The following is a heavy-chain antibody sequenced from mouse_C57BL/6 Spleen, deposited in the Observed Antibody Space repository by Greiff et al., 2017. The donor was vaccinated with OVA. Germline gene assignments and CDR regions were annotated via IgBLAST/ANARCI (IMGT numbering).Heavy chain of an antibody. Sequence: EVMLVESGGDLVKPGGSLKLSCAASGFTFSSYGMSWVRQTPDKRLEWVAIISSGGSYTYYPAIVKGRFTSSRDNAKNTLYLQMSRLKSEDTAMYYCARHELGNYFDYWGQGTTLTVSS. CDR1: GFTFSSYG. J-gene: IGHJ2*01. CDR2: ISSGGSYT. CDR3: ARHELGNYFDY. D-gene: IGHD3-1*01. V-gene: IGHV5-6*02.